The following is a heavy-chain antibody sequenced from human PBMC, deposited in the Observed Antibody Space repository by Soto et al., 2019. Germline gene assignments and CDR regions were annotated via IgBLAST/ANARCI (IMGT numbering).Heavy chain of an antibody. V-gene: IGHV4-59*01. CDR2: IYYSGST. D-gene: IGHD6-6*01. J-gene: IGHJ6*03. Sequence: SETLSLTCTVSGGSISSYYWSWIRQPPGKGLEWIGYIYYSGSTNYNPSLKSRVTISVDTSKNQFSLKLSSVTAADTAVYYCARAVDSSSSYYMDVWGKGTTVTVSS. CDR3: ARAVDSSSSYYMDV. CDR1: GGSISSYY.